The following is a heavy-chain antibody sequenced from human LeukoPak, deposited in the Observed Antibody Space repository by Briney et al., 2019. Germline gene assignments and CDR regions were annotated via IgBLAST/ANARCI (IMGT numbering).Heavy chain of an antibody. CDR2: IYHSGST. D-gene: IGHD1-26*01. V-gene: IGHV4-38-2*02. CDR1: GYSISSGYY. Sequence: PSETLSLTCTVSGYSISSGYYWGWIRQPPGQGLEWIGSIYHSGSTYYNPSLKSRVTISVDTSKNQFSLKLSSVTAADTAMYYCAKSGGYGLIDYWGQGTLVTVSS. J-gene: IGHJ4*02. CDR3: AKSGGYGLIDY.